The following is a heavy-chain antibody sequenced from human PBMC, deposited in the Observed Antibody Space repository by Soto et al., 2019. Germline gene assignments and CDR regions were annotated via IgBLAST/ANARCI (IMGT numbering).Heavy chain of an antibody. CDR1: GFTFSSYS. Sequence: PGGSLRLSCAASGFTFSSYSMNWVRQAPGKGLEWVSSISSSSSYIYYADSVKGRFTISRDNAKNSLYLQMNSLRAEDTAVYYCARDYYDSSGYYLPDYWRQRTLVTVSS. CDR2: ISSSSSYI. V-gene: IGHV3-21*01. CDR3: ARDYYDSSGYYLPDY. J-gene: IGHJ4*02. D-gene: IGHD3-22*01.